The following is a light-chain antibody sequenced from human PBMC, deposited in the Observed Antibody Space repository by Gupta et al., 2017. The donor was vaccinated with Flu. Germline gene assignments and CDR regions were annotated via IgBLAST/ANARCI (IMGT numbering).Light chain of an antibody. J-gene: IGKJ2*03. V-gene: IGKV3-15*01. CDR3: QQYNSWPCS. CDR2: GSY. CDR1: QSVSTN. Sequence: EIVMTQSPVTLSVSPGERVTLSCRASQSVSTNLAGYQQKPGLPPRLLIFGSYSRATGVPARCSGSGSGTEFTLTISSLQSEDFAVYYCQQYNSWPCSFGQGTKVEMK.